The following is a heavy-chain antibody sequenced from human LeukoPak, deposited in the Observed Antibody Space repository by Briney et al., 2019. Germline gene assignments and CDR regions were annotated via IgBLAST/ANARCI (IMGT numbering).Heavy chain of an antibody. V-gene: IGHV4-39*01. D-gene: IGHD2-2*01. Sequence: SETLSLTCTVSGGSISSSSYYWGWIRQPPGKGLEWIGSIYYSGSTYYNPSLKSRVTISVDTSKNQFSLKLSSVTAADTAVYYCARTYQLLRVHNWFDPWGQGTLVTVSS. J-gene: IGHJ5*02. CDR3: ARTYQLLRVHNWFDP. CDR1: GGSISSSSYY. CDR2: IYYSGST.